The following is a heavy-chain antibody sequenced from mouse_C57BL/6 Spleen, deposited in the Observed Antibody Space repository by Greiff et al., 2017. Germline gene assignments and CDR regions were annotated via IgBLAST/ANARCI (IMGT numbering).Heavy chain of an antibody. Sequence: EVKVVESGGGLVKPGGSLKLSCAASGFTFSSYAMSWVRQTPEKRLEWVATISDGGSYTYYPDNVKGRFTISRDNAKNNLYLQMSHLKSEDTAMYYCARGGLTTEAYWGQGTLVTVSA. J-gene: IGHJ3*01. CDR3: ARGGLTTEAY. D-gene: IGHD1-1*01. V-gene: IGHV5-4*03. CDR2: ISDGGSYT. CDR1: GFTFSSYA.